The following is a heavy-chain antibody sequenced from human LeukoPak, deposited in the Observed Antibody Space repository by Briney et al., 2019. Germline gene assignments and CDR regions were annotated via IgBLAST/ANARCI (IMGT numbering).Heavy chain of an antibody. J-gene: IGHJ4*02. V-gene: IGHV4-4*08. CDR2: IYHTGSI. D-gene: IGHD6-13*01. CDR3: ARDSSARYSSSWYVVGDFDY. CDR1: GGSISSYY. Sequence: SETLSLTCTVSGGSISSYYWSWIRQPPGKGLEWIAYIYHTGSINYNPSLKSRVTISLDTSKNQFSLRMNSLTAADTAVYYCARDSSARYSSSWYVVGDFDYWGQGTPVTVSS.